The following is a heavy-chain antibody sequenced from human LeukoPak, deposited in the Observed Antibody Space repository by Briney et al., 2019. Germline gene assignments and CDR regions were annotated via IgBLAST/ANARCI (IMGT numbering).Heavy chain of an antibody. CDR3: AREWGLKIKWFDP. V-gene: IGHV4-59*12. CDR2: IYYSGST. CDR1: GGSISSYY. D-gene: IGHD7-27*01. J-gene: IGHJ5*02. Sequence: PSETLSLTCTVSGGSISSYYWSWIRHPPGKGLEWIGYIYYSGSTNYHPSLKSRVTISVDTSKNQFSLKLSSVTAADTAVYFCAREWGLKIKWFDPWGQGTLVTVSS.